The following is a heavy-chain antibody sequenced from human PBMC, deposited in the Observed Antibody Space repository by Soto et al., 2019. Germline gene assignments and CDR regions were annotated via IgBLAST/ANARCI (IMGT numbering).Heavy chain of an antibody. D-gene: IGHD1-1*01. J-gene: IGHJ3*01. V-gene: IGHV4-61*01. Sequence: SETLSLTCTVSGGSVSGGSYYWNWIRQPPGKGLEWIGYIYFSGRTNYNPSLKSRVTMSVDPSNNQLTLRLRSLTAADTAVYHCARGSGTPYRFDLWGQGTVVTVSS. CDR2: IYFSGRT. CDR1: GGSVSGGSYY. CDR3: ARGSGTPYRFDL.